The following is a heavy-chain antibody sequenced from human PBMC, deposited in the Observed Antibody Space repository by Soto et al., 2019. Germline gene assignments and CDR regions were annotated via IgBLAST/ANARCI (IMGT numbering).Heavy chain of an antibody. V-gene: IGHV4-30-4*01. CDR3: ARWGTKLWQNFIDY. Sequence: PSETLSLTCTVSGGSISTGGYYWSWIRHPPGKGLEWIGYIYYIGNTYYNPSLKSRLTISIDTSRNQFSLKLSSVTAADTAVYYCARWGTKLWQNFIDYWGQGTLVTVSS. CDR2: IYYIGNT. D-gene: IGHD3-16*01. CDR1: GGSISTGGYY. J-gene: IGHJ4*02.